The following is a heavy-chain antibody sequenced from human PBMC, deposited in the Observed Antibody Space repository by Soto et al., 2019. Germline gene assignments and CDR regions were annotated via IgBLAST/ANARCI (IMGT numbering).Heavy chain of an antibody. D-gene: IGHD1-7*01. CDR1: GFTFSSYA. J-gene: IGHJ2*01. CDR3: ANPLRGTTAATWYFDL. V-gene: IGHV3-23*01. CDR2: ISSSGGTT. Sequence: EVQLFESGGGLVQPGGSLRLSCAGSGFTFSSYAMTWVRQAPGKGLEWVSGISSSGGTTYYADSVKGRFTVSRDNSKNSLYLQMDSLRAEDTAVYYCANPLRGTTAATWYFDLWGRGTLVTVSS.